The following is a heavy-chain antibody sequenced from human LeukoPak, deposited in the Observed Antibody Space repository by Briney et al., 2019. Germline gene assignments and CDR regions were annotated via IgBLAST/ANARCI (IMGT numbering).Heavy chain of an antibody. CDR1: GVSITTGSYY. CDR2: IYTTGST. J-gene: IGHJ3*02. Sequence: PSETLSLTCTVSGVSITTGSYYWLWIRQPAGKGLEWIARIYTTGSTDYNPSLKSRITMSVATSKNQFSLKLTSVTLAETALYYCAGATTSSTSSSSPFDIWGQGTMVTVSS. CDR3: AGATTSSTSSSSPFDI. V-gene: IGHV4-61*02. D-gene: IGHD2-2*01.